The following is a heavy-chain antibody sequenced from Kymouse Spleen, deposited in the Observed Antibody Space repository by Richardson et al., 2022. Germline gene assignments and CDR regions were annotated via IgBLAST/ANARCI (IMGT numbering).Heavy chain of an antibody. CDR3: ARQYYGSGSYYFTTLTT. D-gene: IGHD3-10*01. V-gene: IGHV4-39*01. Sequence: QLQLQESGPGLVKPSETLSLTCTVSGGSISSSSYYWGWIRQPPGKGLEWIGSIYYSGSTYYNPSLKSRVTISVDTSKNQFSLKLSSVTAADTAVYYCARQYYGSGSYYFTTLTTGAREPWSPSPQ. CDR1: GGSISSSSYY. CDR2: IYYSGST. J-gene: IGHJ4*02.